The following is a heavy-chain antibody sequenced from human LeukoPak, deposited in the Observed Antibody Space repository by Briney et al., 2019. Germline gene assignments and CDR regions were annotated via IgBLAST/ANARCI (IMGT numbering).Heavy chain of an antibody. J-gene: IGHJ6*03. V-gene: IGHV1-69*05. CDR2: IIPIFGTA. Sequence: SVKVSCKASGGTFGSYAISWVRPAPGQGLEWMGGIIPIFGTANYAQKFQGRVTITTDEPTSTAYMELSSLRSEDTAVYYCARGGDYYYYMDVWGKGTTVTVSS. CDR1: GGTFGSYA. CDR3: ARGGDYYYYMDV. D-gene: IGHD3-10*01.